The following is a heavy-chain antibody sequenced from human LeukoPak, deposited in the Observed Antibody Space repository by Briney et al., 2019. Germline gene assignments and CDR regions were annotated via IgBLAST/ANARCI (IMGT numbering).Heavy chain of an antibody. CDR2: IRYGGNDK. V-gene: IGHV3-30*02. D-gene: IGHD1-14*01. Sequence: GGSLRLSCAASGFTFSSYGMHWVRQAPGKGLEWVAFIRYGGNDKYYVDSVKGRFTISRDNANNLLYLQMNSLRGEDTAVYYCTRDRSRAEDDWGQGTLVTVSS. J-gene: IGHJ4*02. CDR3: TRDRSRAEDD. CDR1: GFTFSSYG.